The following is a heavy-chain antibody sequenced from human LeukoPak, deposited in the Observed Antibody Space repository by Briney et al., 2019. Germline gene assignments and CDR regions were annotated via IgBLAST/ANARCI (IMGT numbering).Heavy chain of an antibody. CDR1: GFTFDDYA. CDR3: AKSSGIVVVPAAPGGAFDI. CDR2: ISWNSGSI. D-gene: IGHD2-2*01. Sequence: GGSLRLSCTASGFTFDDYAMHWVRQAPGKGLEWVSGISWNSGSIGYADSVKGRFTISRDNAKNSLYLQMNSLRAEDTALYYCAKSSGIVVVPAAPGGAFDIWGQGTMVTVSS. J-gene: IGHJ3*02. V-gene: IGHV3-9*01.